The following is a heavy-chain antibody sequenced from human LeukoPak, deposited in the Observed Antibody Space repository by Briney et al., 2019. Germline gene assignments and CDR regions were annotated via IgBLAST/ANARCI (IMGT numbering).Heavy chain of an antibody. CDR2: ISAYNGNT. V-gene: IGHV1-18*01. Sequence: ASVKVSCKASGYTFTSYGISWVRQAPGQGLEWMGWISAYNGNTNYAQKLQGRVTMTTDTSTSTAYMELRSLRSDDTAVYYCARALTITYSYGPHYWGQGTLVTVSS. CDR1: GYTFTSYG. J-gene: IGHJ4*02. CDR3: ARALTITYSYGPHY. D-gene: IGHD5-18*01.